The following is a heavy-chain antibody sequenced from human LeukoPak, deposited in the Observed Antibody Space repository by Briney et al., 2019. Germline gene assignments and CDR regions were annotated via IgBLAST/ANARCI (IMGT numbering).Heavy chain of an antibody. CDR3: ARASPPECSGGSCYSHYHYGLDV. CDR1: GFTFSSYA. J-gene: IGHJ6*02. D-gene: IGHD2-15*01. CDR2: ISYDGSYT. Sequence: PGGSLRLSCAASGFTFSSYAMHWVRQAPGKGLEWVTIISYDGSYTSYADSVKGRFAISRDNSKNTLYLQMNSLRTGDTAVYYCARASPPECSGGSCYSHYHYGLDVWGQGTTVTVSS. V-gene: IGHV3-30*09.